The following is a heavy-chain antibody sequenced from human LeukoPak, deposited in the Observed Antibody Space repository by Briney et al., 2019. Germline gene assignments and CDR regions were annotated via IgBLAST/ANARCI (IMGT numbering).Heavy chain of an antibody. Sequence: SETLSLTCTVSGGSIGSYYWSWIRQPPGKGLEWIGYIYSSGSTNYNPSLKSRVTISLDTSKNQFSLKLSFVTAADTAVYHCARLVYDSRGYYFDYWGQGTLVTVSS. CDR3: ARLVYDSRGYYFDY. V-gene: IGHV4-59*01. CDR1: GGSIGSYY. J-gene: IGHJ4*02. D-gene: IGHD3-22*01. CDR2: IYSSGST.